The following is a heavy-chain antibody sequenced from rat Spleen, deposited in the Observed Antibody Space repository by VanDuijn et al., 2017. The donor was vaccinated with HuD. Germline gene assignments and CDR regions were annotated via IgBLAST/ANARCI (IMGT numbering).Heavy chain of an antibody. J-gene: IGHJ2*01. CDR1: GFTFSYYG. CDR2: ISAGGGNT. D-gene: IGHD1-12*02. CDR3: AKSRFYYYDGGYYCFNY. Sequence: EVQLVESGGGLVQPGRSLNLSCAVSGFTFSYYGMAWVRQTPTKGLEWVASISAGGGNTYYRDSVKGRFTISRDNVKNTQYLQMDSLRSEDTATYYCAKSRFYYYDGGYYCFNYWGQGVMVTVSS. V-gene: IGHV5S14*01.